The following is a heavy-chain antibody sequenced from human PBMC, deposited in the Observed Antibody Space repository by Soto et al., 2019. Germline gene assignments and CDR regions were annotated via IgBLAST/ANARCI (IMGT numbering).Heavy chain of an antibody. CDR1: GFTFSSSA. D-gene: IGHD5-18*01. J-gene: IGHJ4*02. CDR2: ISGSGGST. Sequence: PGGSLRLSCVASGFTFSSSAMSWVRQAPGKGLEWVSVISGSGGSTNYADSVKGRFTISRDNSKNTLYLQMSNLRAGDTAVYYCAKDGHLDVDTAREFDYWGQGTLVTVSS. CDR3: AKDGHLDVDTAREFDY. V-gene: IGHV3-23*01.